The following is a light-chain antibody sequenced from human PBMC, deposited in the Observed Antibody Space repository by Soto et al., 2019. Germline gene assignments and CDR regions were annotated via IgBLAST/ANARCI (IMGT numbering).Light chain of an antibody. V-gene: IGKV3-20*01. J-gene: IGKJ1*01. Sequence: EIVLTQSPGTLSWSPGERATLSCRASQNVGSRYLAWYQQKPGQAPRPLIYGASSRATGIPDRFSGTGSGTDFTLTISRLEPEDFAVYYCQQYLVTPWTFGQGTKVDIK. CDR3: QQYLVTPWT. CDR1: QNVGSRY. CDR2: GAS.